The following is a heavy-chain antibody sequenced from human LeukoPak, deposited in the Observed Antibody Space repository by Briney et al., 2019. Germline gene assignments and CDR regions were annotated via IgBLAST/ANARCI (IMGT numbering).Heavy chain of an antibody. CDR1: GGSISSYY. CDR2: IYYSGST. J-gene: IGHJ4*02. V-gene: IGHV4-59*01. D-gene: IGHD3-22*01. Sequence: PSETLSLTCTVSGGSISSYYWSSIRQPPGKGLEWIGYIYYSGSTNYNPSLKSRVTISVDTSKNQFSLKLSSVTAADTAVYYCARVGYYDSSGYYSGFDYWGQGTLVTVSS. CDR3: ARVGYYDSSGYYSGFDY.